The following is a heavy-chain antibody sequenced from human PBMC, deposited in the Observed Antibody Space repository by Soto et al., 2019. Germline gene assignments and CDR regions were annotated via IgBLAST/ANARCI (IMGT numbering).Heavy chain of an antibody. D-gene: IGHD6-6*01. CDR2: INPNSGGT. CDR1: GYTFTGYY. CDR3: AREDDSSSSIGMDV. V-gene: IGHV1-2*04. Sequence: ASVKVACKASGYTFTGYYVRWVRQANGQGLEWMGWINPNSGGTNYAQKFQGWVTMTRDTSISTAYMELSRLRSDDTAVYYCAREDDSSSSIGMDVWGQGTTVTVSS. J-gene: IGHJ6*02.